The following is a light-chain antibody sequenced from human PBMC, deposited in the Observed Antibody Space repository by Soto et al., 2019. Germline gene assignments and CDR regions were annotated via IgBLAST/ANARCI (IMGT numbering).Light chain of an antibody. CDR2: AAS. Sequence: DIQMTQSPSSLSASVGDRVTITCRASQGISNYLVWYQQKPGAAPKLLIYAASALHSGVPSRFSGSGSGTDFTLTISSLHPEDFAVYFCQQFKNYPITFGQGTRLEIK. J-gene: IGKJ5*01. V-gene: IGKV1-9*01. CDR1: QGISNY. CDR3: QQFKNYPIT.